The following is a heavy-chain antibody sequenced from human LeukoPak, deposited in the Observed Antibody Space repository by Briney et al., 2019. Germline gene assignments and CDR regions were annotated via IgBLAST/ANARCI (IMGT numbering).Heavy chain of an antibody. Sequence: ASVKVSCKVSGYTLTELSKHWVRQAPGKGLEWMGGFDPEDGETIYAQKFQGRVTMTEDTSTDTAYMELSSLRSEDTAVYYCATDWKNMVRGQGGWFDPWGQGTLVTVTS. CDR2: FDPEDGET. V-gene: IGHV1-24*01. CDR3: ATDWKNMVRGQGGWFDP. D-gene: IGHD3-10*01. CDR1: GYTLTELS. J-gene: IGHJ5*02.